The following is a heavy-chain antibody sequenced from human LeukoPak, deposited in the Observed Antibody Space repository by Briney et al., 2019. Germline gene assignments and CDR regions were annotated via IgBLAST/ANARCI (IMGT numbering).Heavy chain of an antibody. CDR1: GFTLSDFW. D-gene: IGHD4-17*01. J-gene: IGHJ4*02. CDR3: AREGDYGDYFDY. Sequence: PGGSLRLSCGASGFTLSDFWMFWVRQAPGKGLVWVSRITNDGSSTSHADSVKGRFTISRDNAKNTLYLQMNSLRAEDTAVYYCAREGDYGDYFDYWGPGTLVTVSS. CDR2: ITNDGSST. V-gene: IGHV3-74*01.